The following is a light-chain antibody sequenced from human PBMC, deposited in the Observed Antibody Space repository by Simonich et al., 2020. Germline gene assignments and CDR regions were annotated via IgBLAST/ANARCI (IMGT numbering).Light chain of an antibody. Sequence: QSALTQPASVSGSPGQSITISCTGTSSDVGGYNYVSWYQQHPGKAPKLMIYDVSKRPSGFSNRFSVSKSGNTASLTISGLQAEDEADYYCSSYTSSSWVFGGGTKLTVL. V-gene: IGLV2-14*01. J-gene: IGLJ3*02. CDR2: DVS. CDR3: SSYTSSSWV. CDR1: SSDVGGYNY.